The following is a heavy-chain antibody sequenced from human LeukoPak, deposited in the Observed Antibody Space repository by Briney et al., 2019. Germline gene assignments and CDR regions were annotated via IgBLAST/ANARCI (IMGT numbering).Heavy chain of an antibody. D-gene: IGHD3-10*01. CDR3: ARDSVVRGVIYYYYGMDV. CDR1: GFTVSSNY. CDR2: IYSGGST. V-gene: IGHV3-66*01. Sequence: PGGSLRLSCAASGFTVSSNYMSWVRQAPGKGLEWVSVIYSGGSTYYADSVKGRFTISRDNSKNTLYLQMNSLRAEDTAVYYCARDSVVRGVIYYYYGMDVWGQGTTVTVSS. J-gene: IGHJ6*02.